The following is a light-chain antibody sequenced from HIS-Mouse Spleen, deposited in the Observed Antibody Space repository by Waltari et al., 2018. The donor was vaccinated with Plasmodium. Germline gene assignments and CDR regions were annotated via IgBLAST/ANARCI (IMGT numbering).Light chain of an antibody. V-gene: IGKV3-20*01. J-gene: IGKJ2*01. CDR3: QQYGSSPYT. CDR2: GAS. CDR1: QSVSSSY. Sequence: EIVLTQSPGPLSWSPGERATLSCRASQSVSSSYLAWYQQKPGQAPRLLSYGASSRATGIPDRFSGSGSGTDFTLTISRLEPEDFAVYYCQQYGSSPYTFGQGTKLEIK.